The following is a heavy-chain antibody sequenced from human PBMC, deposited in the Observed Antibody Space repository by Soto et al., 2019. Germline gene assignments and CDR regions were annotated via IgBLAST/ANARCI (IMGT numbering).Heavy chain of an antibody. CDR1: GFTFSSYS. D-gene: IGHD5-12*01. J-gene: IGHJ6*02. V-gene: IGHV3-21*01. CDR3: ARSRGYDYGMDV. Sequence: PGGSLRLSCAASGFTFSSYSMNWVRQAPGKGLEWVSPISSSSSYIYYADSVKGRFTISRDNAKNSLYLQMNSLRAEDTAVYYCARSRGYDYGMDVWGQGTTVTVSS. CDR2: ISSSSSYI.